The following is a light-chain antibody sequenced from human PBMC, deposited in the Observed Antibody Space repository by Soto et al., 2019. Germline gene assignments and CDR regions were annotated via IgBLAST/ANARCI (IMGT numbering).Light chain of an antibody. J-gene: IGKJ5*01. V-gene: IGKV3-11*01. CDR3: QQRSNWPPD. CDR1: QTVGKD. Sequence: EIVLTQSPATVSLSPGERASLSCRASQTVGKDLAWYQVRPGQAPRLLIYDASNRATGIPARFSGSGSGTDFTLTISSLEPEDFAVYYCQQRSNWPPDFGQGTRLEIK. CDR2: DAS.